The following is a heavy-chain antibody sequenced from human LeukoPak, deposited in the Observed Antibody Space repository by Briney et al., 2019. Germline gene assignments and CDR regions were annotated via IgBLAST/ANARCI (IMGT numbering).Heavy chain of an antibody. J-gene: IGHJ4*02. Sequence: GSLRLSCAASGFTFSSYWMSWVRQAPGRGLEWVANIKQDGSEKYYVDSVKGRFTISRDNAKNSLYLQMNSLRAEDTAVYYCARIFSYYDSSDYAYYFDYWGQGTLVTVSS. D-gene: IGHD3-22*01. V-gene: IGHV3-7*01. CDR2: IKQDGSEK. CDR3: ARIFSYYDSSDYAYYFDY. CDR1: GFTFSSYW.